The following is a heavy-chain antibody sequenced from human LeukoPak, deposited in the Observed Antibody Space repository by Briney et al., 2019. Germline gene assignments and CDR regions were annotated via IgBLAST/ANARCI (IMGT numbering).Heavy chain of an antibody. D-gene: IGHD3-3*01. CDR1: GFNVSNNY. CDR2: IYSGGAT. CDR3: ARAREWGAFDI. J-gene: IGHJ3*02. Sequence: GGSLRLSCAASGFNVSNNYMSWVRQAPGKGLEWVSIIYSGGATYFADSIEGRFTISRDNSKNTLYPQMNTLRAEDTAVYYCARAREWGAFDIWGQGTMVTVSS. V-gene: IGHV3-53*01.